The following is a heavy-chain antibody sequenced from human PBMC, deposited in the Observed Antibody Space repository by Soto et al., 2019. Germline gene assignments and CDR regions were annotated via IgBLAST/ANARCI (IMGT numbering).Heavy chain of an antibody. D-gene: IGHD3-10*01. CDR2: IYYSGST. Sequence: SETLSLTCTVSGGSISSYYWSWIRQPPGKGLEWIGYIYYSGSTNYNPSLKSRVTISVDKSKNQFSLKLSSVTAADTAVYYCARGVYYYGSGSYPKPRFDPWGQGTLVTVSS. CDR3: ARGVYYYGSGSYPKPRFDP. CDR1: GGSISSYY. J-gene: IGHJ5*02. V-gene: IGHV4-59*12.